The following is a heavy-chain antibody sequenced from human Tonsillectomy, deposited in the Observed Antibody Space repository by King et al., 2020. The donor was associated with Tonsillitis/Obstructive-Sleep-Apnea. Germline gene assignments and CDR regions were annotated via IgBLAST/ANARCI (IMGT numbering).Heavy chain of an antibody. V-gene: IGHV3-23*04. CDR3: AKAFGYYFYYGLDV. CDR2: ISGSGGST. CDR1: GFTFSSYA. D-gene: IGHD3-3*01. J-gene: IGHJ6*02. Sequence: QLVQSGGGLVQPGGSLRLSCAASGFTFSSYAMSWVRQAPGKGLEWVSAISGSGGSTYYADSVKGRFTISRDNSKNTLFLQMNSPRAEDTAVYYCAKAFGYYFYYGLDVWGQGTTVTVSS.